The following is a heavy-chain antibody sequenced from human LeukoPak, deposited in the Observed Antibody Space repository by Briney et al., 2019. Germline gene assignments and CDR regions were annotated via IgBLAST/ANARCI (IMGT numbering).Heavy chain of an antibody. Sequence: SETLSLTCAVYGGSFGGYYWGWIRQPPGKGLEWIGEINHSGSTNYNPSLKSRVTISVDTSKNQFSLKLSSVTAADTAVYYCARHPTYYDFWSGYYIIGGIDYWGQGTLVTVSS. V-gene: IGHV4-34*01. CDR2: INHSGST. J-gene: IGHJ4*02. D-gene: IGHD3-3*01. CDR1: GGSFGGYY. CDR3: ARHPTYYDFWSGYYIIGGIDY.